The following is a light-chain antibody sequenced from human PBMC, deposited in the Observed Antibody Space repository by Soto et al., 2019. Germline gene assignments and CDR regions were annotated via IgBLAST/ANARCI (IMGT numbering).Light chain of an antibody. CDR3: QQFNSSPFT. V-gene: IGKV1-9*01. J-gene: IGKJ4*01. CDR2: TVS. Sequence: DIQLTQSPSFLSASVGDRLTITCRASQDIRSSLAWYQQKPGKAPNHLIYTVSTLQSGGPSRFSGSRSGTEFTLTISSMQPEDFATYYCQQFNSSPFTFGGGTKVEI. CDR1: QDIRSS.